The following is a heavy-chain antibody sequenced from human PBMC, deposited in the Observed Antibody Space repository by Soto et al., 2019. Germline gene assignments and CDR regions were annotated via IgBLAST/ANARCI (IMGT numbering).Heavy chain of an antibody. D-gene: IGHD3-10*01. CDR1: GYSFTSYW. V-gene: IGHV5-51*01. CDR2: IYPGDSDT. J-gene: IGHJ5*01. Sequence: GESLKISCKGSGYSFTSYWIGWVRQMPGKGLEWMGIIYPGDSDTRYSPSFQGQVTISADKSISTAYLQWSSLKASDTAMYYCARLFYYYGSGSYYKPRWFDSWCPGPLLSVSS. CDR3: ARLFYYYGSGSYYKPRWFDS.